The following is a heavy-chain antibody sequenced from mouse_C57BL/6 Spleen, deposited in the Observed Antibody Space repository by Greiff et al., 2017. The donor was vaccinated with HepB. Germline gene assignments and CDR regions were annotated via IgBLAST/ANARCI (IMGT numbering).Heavy chain of an antibody. CDR1: GYAFSSSW. V-gene: IGHV1-82*01. CDR3: AREREFITTVVGESYYAMDY. D-gene: IGHD1-1*01. Sequence: QVQLQQSGPELVKPGASVKISCKASGYAFSSSWMNWVKQRPGKGLEWIGRIYPGDGDTNYNGTFKGQATLTADTSSSTAYMQLSSLTSEDSAVYFCAREREFITTVVGESYYAMDYWGQGTSVTVSS. J-gene: IGHJ4*01. CDR2: IYPGDGDT.